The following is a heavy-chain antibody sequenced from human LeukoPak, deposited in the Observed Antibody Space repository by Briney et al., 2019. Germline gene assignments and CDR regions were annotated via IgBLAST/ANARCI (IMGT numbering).Heavy chain of an antibody. CDR3: AREQQWLVWGMDV. J-gene: IGHJ6*02. Sequence: GGSLRLSCAASGFTLSSYWISWVRQAPGKGLEWEANIKEDGSEQYYVDSVRGRFTISRDNTKNSLYLQLNSLRAEDTAVYYCAREQQWLVWGMDVWGQGSTVTVSS. CDR2: IKEDGSEQ. D-gene: IGHD6-19*01. V-gene: IGHV3-7*01. CDR1: GFTLSSYW.